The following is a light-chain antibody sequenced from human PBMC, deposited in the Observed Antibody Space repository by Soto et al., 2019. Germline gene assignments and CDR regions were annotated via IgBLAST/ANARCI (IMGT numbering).Light chain of an antibody. V-gene: IGKV1-5*01. CDR1: QSISSW. CDR2: DAS. Sequence: DIQMTHSPSTLSASVGDRVTITCRASQSISSWLAWYQQKPGKAPKLLIYDASSLESGVPSRFSGSGSGREFTLTISSLQLDDFATYYCQQYNSYSRTFGQGTKVDIK. J-gene: IGKJ1*01. CDR3: QQYNSYSRT.